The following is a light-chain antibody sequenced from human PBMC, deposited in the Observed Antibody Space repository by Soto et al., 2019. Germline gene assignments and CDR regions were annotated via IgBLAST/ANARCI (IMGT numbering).Light chain of an antibody. J-gene: IGKJ3*01. CDR3: QQSSTAPFT. CDR2: AAS. Sequence: DFQMTQSPSSLSASVGDRVTITCRASQNINTYLNWYQQKPGKAPKLLIFAASSLQSGVPSRFSGSGSRTDFTLTISSLQPEDFATYYCQQSSTAPFTFGPGTKVDIK. V-gene: IGKV1-39*01. CDR1: QNINTY.